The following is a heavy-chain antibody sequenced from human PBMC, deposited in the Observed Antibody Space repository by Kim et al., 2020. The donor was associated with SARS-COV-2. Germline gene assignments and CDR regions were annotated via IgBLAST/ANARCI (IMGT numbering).Heavy chain of an antibody. CDR1: GFSLSTSGVG. J-gene: IGHJ5*02. Sequence: SGPTLVNPTQTLTLTCTFSGFSLSTSGVGVGWILQPPGKALEWLALIYWDDDKRYSPSLKSKLTITKDTSKNQVVLTMTNMDPVDTATYYCAHRLGYSSSWYWKNWFDPWGQGTLVTVSS. CDR2: IYWDDDK. V-gene: IGHV2-5*02. CDR3: AHRLGYSSSWYWKNWFDP. D-gene: IGHD6-13*01.